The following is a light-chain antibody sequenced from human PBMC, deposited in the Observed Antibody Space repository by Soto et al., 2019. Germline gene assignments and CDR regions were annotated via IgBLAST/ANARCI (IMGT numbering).Light chain of an antibody. CDR2: VAS. Sequence: DIQMTQSPSSLSASVGDRVTITCRASQSISSYLSWYQQKPGKAPKLLINVASTLQSGVPSRFSGGGSGTDFTLTISSLQPEDFATYYCQQSYTTPRTFGQGTRLEIK. CDR1: QSISSY. V-gene: IGKV1-39*01. CDR3: QQSYTTPRT. J-gene: IGKJ5*01.